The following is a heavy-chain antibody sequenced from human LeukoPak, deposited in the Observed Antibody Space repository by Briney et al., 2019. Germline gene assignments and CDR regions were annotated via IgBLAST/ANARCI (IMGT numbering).Heavy chain of an antibody. CDR2: IYYSGST. V-gene: IGHV4-59*08. D-gene: IGHD1-1*01. CDR1: GGSISSYY. J-gene: IGHJ5*02. Sequence: PSETLSLTCTVSGGSISSYYWSWIRQPPGKGLEWIGYIYYSGSTNYNPSLKSRVTISVDTSKNQFSLKLSSVTAADTAVYYCARARYNWNGNWFDPWGQGTLVTVSS. CDR3: ARARYNWNGNWFDP.